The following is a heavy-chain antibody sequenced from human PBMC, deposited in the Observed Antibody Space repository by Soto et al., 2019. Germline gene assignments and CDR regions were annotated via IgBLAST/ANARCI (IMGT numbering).Heavy chain of an antibody. Sequence: EVQLVESEGSLVQPGGSLRLSCAASGFTFSSYSMNWVRQAPGKGLEWVSYISSSSSTIYYADSVKGRFTISRDNAKNSLYLQMNSLRAEDTAVYYCARDLNLGSFDYWGQGTLVTVSS. V-gene: IGHV3-48*01. CDR3: ARDLNLGSFDY. CDR2: ISSSSSTI. CDR1: GFTFSSYS. J-gene: IGHJ4*02.